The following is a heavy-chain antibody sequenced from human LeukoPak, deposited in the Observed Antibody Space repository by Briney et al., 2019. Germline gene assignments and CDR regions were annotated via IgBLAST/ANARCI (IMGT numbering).Heavy chain of an antibody. CDR3: ARVSTFDYYYYGMDV. CDR2: INPSGGST. CDR1: GYTFTSYY. D-gene: IGHD2/OR15-2a*01. J-gene: IGHJ6*02. Sequence: GASVKVSCKASGYTFTSYYMHWVRQAPGQGLEWMGIINPSGGSTSYAQKFQGRVTMTRDTSTSTVYMELSSLRSEDTAVYYCARVSTFDYYYYGMDVWGQGTTVTVSS. V-gene: IGHV1-46*01.